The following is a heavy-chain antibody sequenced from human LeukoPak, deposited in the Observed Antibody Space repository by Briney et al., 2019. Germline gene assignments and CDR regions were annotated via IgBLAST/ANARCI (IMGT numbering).Heavy chain of an antibody. D-gene: IGHD1-26*01. CDR1: TFTISGYR. V-gene: IGHV3-7*03. CDR2: IKEDGSEK. J-gene: IGHJ4*02. Sequence: PGGSLRLSCAASTFTISGYRMSWVRQAPGKGLEWVANIKEDGSEKYYVDSVEGRFTISRDNAKNSLYVQMNSLRDEDTAVYYCAKDQRWESPHYLDSWGQGTLVTVSS. CDR3: AKDQRWESPHYLDS.